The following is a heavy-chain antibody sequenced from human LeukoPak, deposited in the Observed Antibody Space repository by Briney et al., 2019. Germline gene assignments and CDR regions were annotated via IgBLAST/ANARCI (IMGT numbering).Heavy chain of an antibody. CDR3: ARDTQLWYYFDY. CDR2: TYYRSKWYN. Sequence: SQTLSLTCAISGESVSSNSAAWNWIRQSPSRGLEWLGRTYYRSKWYNDYAVSVKSRITINPDTSKNQFSLKLSSVTAADTAVYYCARDTQLWYYFDYWGQGTLVTVSS. V-gene: IGHV6-1*01. D-gene: IGHD5-18*01. J-gene: IGHJ4*02. CDR1: GESVSSNSAA.